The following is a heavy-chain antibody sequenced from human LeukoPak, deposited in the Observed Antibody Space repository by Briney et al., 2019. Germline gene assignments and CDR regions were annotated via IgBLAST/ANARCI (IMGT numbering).Heavy chain of an antibody. CDR1: GYTFTDYY. CDR3: ARHPPADY. V-gene: IGHV1-2*02. CDR2: INPKSGAT. Sequence: GASVKVSCTASGYTFTDYYLHWVRQAPGQGLEWVGWINPKSGATDYAPKFQGRVSMTRDTSMSTAYMELSSLGSDDTAVYYCARHPPADYWGQGTQVTVSS. J-gene: IGHJ4*02.